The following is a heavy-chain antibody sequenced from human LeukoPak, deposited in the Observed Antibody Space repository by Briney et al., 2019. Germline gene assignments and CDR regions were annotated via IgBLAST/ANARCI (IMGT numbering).Heavy chain of an antibody. D-gene: IGHD2-15*01. Sequence: SETLSLTCTVSGDSISGYYWSWIRQPPGKGLEWIGSIYYSGSTNYNPSLKSRVTISVDTSKNQFSLKLSSVTAADTAVYYCARSGAGGYCSGGSCYSEYFQHWGQGTLVTVSS. CDR1: GDSISGYY. J-gene: IGHJ1*01. CDR3: ARSGAGGYCSGGSCYSEYFQH. CDR2: IYYSGST. V-gene: IGHV4-59*01.